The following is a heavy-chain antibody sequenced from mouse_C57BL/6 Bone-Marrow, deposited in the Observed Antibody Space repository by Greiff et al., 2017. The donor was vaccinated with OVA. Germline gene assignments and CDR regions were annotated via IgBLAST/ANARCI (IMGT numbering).Heavy chain of an antibody. D-gene: IGHD1-1*01. V-gene: IGHV1-61*01. J-gene: IGHJ4*01. CDR1: GYTFTSYW. CDR2: IYPSDSET. Sequence: VQLQQPGAELVRPGSSVKLSCKASGYTFTSYWMDWVKQRPGQGLEWIGNIYPSDSETHYNQKFKDKATLTVDKSSSTAYMQLSSLTSEDSAVYYCARVPTTVVAHYYAMDYWGQGTSVTVSS. CDR3: ARVPTTVVAHYYAMDY.